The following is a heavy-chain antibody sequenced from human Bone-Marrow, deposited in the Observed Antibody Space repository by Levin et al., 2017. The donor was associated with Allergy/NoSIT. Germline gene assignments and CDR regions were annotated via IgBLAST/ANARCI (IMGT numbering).Heavy chain of an antibody. V-gene: IGHV3-13*01. CDR2: IGTAGDT. CDR3: ARVGQYYYDSSGYYDPEWYFDL. J-gene: IGHJ2*01. CDR1: GFTFSSYD. Sequence: GSLKISCAASGFTFSSYDMHWVRQATGKGLEWVSAIGTAGDTYYPGSVKGRFTISRENAKNSLYLQMNSLRAGDTAVYYCARVGQYYYDSSGYYDPEWYFDLWGRGTLVTVSS. D-gene: IGHD3-22*01.